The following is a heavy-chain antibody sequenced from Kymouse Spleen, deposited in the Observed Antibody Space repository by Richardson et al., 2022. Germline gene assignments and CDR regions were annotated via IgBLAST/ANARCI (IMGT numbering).Heavy chain of an antibody. CDR2: INHSGST. D-gene: IGHD6-6*01. CDR3: ARGHIAARLDY. V-gene: IGHV4-34*01. Sequence: QVQLQQWGAGLLKPSETLSLTCAVYGGSFSGYYWSWIRQPPGKGLEWIGEINHSGSTNYNPSLKSRVTISVDTSKNQFSLKLSSVTAADTAVYYCARGHIAARLDYWGQGTLVTVSS. J-gene: IGHJ4*02. CDR1: GGSFSGYY.